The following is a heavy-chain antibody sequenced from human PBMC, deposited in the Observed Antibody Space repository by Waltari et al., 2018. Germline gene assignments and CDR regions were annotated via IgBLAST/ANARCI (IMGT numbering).Heavy chain of an antibody. V-gene: IGHV4-34*01. CDR2: INHSGST. J-gene: IGHJ4*02. CDR3: ARFDLGGYSSSSTSYYFDY. D-gene: IGHD6-13*01. Sequence: QVQLQQWGAGLLKPSETLSLTCAVYGGSFSGYYWSWIRQPPGKGLEWIGEINHSGSTNYNPSLKSRVTISVDTSKNQFSLKLSSVTAADTAVYYCARFDLGGYSSSSTSYYFDYWGQGTLVTVSS. CDR1: GGSFSGYY.